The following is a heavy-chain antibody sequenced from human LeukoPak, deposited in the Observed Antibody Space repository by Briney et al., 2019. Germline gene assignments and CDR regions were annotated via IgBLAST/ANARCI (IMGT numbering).Heavy chain of an antibody. CDR2: IYTSGST. V-gene: IGHV4-4*07. J-gene: IGHJ4*02. Sequence: SETLSRTCTCSGGSISSYYGSWIRQPAGKGLQWIGRIYTSGSTNSNPSLKSRVTMSVDTSKNQFSLKLSSVTAADTAVYYCAREDGAAMVDYWGQGTLVTVSS. CDR1: GGSISSYY. D-gene: IGHD5-18*01. CDR3: AREDGAAMVDY.